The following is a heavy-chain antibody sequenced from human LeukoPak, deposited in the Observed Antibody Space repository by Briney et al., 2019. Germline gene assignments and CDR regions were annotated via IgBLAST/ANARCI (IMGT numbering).Heavy chain of an antibody. Sequence: SETLSLTCAVYGGSFSGYYWSWIRQPPGKGLEWIGEIDHSGSTNYNPSLKSRVTISVDTSKNQFSLKLSSVTAADTAVYYCARDDSLIAVRWRYWGQGTLVTVSS. CDR3: ARDDSLIAVRWRY. CDR1: GGSFSGYY. J-gene: IGHJ4*02. CDR2: IDHSGST. V-gene: IGHV4-34*01. D-gene: IGHD3-22*01.